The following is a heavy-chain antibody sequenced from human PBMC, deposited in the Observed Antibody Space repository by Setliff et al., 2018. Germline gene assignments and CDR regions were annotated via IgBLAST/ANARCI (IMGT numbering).Heavy chain of an antibody. CDR3: ARGLWVSDGSYYYYGMDV. D-gene: IGHD5-18*01. J-gene: IGHJ6*02. V-gene: IGHV4-59*01. Sequence: SETLSLTCTVSGGSISSYYWSWIRQPPGKGLEWIGYIYYSGSTNYNPSLKGRVTISVDTSKNQFSLKLSSVTAADTAVYYCARGLWVSDGSYYYYGMDVWGQGTTVTVSS. CDR1: GGSISSYY. CDR2: IYYSGST.